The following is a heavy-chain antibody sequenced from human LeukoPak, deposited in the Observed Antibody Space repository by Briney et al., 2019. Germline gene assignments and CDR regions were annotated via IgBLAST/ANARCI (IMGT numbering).Heavy chain of an antibody. V-gene: IGHV4-61*02. CDR2: IYTSGST. J-gene: IGHJ3*01. CDR1: GGSISSGSYY. D-gene: IGHD1-26*01. Sequence: SQTLSLTCTVSGGSISSGSYYWSWIRQPAGKGLEWIGRIYTSGSTNYNPSLKSRVTISVDTSKNQFSLKLSSVTAADTAVYYCASLVGALDASDVWGQGTMVTVSS. CDR3: ASLVGALDASDV.